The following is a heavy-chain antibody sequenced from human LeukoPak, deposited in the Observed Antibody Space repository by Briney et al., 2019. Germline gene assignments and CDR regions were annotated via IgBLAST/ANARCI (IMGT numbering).Heavy chain of an antibody. D-gene: IGHD3-3*01. CDR3: GRVYAFWSEIDY. Sequence: ASVKVSCQASGYNFTNYGISWVRQAPGQGLEWMGWISAYNGNTNYAQKLQGRVTMTTDTSTSTAYVELRSLRSDDTAVYYCGRVYAFWSEIDYWGQGTLLTVSS. J-gene: IGHJ4*02. CDR2: ISAYNGNT. CDR1: GYNFTNYG. V-gene: IGHV1-18*01.